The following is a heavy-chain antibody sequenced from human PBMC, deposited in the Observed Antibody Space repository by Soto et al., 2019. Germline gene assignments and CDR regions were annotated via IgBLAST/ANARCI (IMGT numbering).Heavy chain of an antibody. CDR3: ARHRDGYNSPGGMDV. V-gene: IGHV1-69*02. J-gene: IGHJ6*02. D-gene: IGHD1-1*01. Sequence: QVQLVQSGAEVKKPGSSVKVSCKASGGTFSSYTISWVRQAPGQGLEWMGRIIPILGIANYAQKFQGRVTITADKSTSTAYMELSSLRSEDTAVYYCARHRDGYNSPGGMDVWGQGTTVTVSS. CDR2: IIPILGIA. CDR1: GGTFSSYT.